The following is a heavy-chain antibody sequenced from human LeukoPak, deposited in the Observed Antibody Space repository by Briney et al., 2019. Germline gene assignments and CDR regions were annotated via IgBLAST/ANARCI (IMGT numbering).Heavy chain of an antibody. CDR1: GFTFSDYY. D-gene: IGHD6-13*01. Sequence: GGSLRLSCAASGFTFSDYYMSWIRQAPGKGLEWVSYISSSSSSTDYADSVKGRFTISRDNAKNSLYLQMNSLRAEDTAVYYCARSPPHSKLRFDPWGQGTLVTVSS. CDR3: ARSPPHSKLRFDP. V-gene: IGHV3-11*03. J-gene: IGHJ5*02. CDR2: ISSSSSST.